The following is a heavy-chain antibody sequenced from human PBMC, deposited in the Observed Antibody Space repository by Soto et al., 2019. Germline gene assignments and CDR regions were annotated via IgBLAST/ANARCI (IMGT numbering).Heavy chain of an antibody. J-gene: IGHJ4*02. CDR1: GFTFSSYA. CDR2: ISGSGGST. V-gene: IGHV3-23*01. Sequence: GGSLRLSCAASGFTFSSYAMSWVRQAPGKGLEWVSAISGSGGSTYYADSVKGRFTISRDNSKNTLYLQMNSLRAEDTAVYYCAKDLWNDYGDISLEGGVFGYWGQGTLVTVSS. CDR3: AKDLWNDYGDISLEGGVFGY. D-gene: IGHD4-17*01.